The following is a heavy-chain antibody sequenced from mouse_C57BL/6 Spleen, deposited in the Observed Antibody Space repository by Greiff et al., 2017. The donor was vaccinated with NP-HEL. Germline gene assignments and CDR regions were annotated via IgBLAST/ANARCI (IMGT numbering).Heavy chain of an antibody. V-gene: IGHV5-4*01. D-gene: IGHD1-1*01. CDR3: ARDRHYGSSYNFDY. CDR1: GFTFSSYA. Sequence: EVQLVESGGGLVKPGGSLKLSCAASGFTFSSYAMSWVRQTPEKRLEWVATISDGGSYTYYPDNVKGRFTISRDNAKNNLYLQMSHLKSEDTAMYYCARDRHYGSSYNFDYWGQGTTLTVSS. J-gene: IGHJ2*01. CDR2: ISDGGSYT.